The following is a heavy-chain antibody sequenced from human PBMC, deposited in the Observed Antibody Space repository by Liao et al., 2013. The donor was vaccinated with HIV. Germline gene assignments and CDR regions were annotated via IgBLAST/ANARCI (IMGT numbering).Heavy chain of an antibody. J-gene: IGHJ4*02. CDR1: GGSINNHY. D-gene: IGHD5-24*01. V-gene: IGHV4-4*07. CDR3: ARVTVGRWLTLRRENLGAY. CDR2: IYTSGNT. Sequence: QMQLQESGPGLVKPSETLSLTCAVSGGSINNHYWNWIRQPAGRGLEWIGRIYTSGNTNYNPSLKSRVTMSVDTSKNQFSLKLTSVTAADTAVYYCARVTVGRWLTLRRENLGAYWGPGVLVTVSS.